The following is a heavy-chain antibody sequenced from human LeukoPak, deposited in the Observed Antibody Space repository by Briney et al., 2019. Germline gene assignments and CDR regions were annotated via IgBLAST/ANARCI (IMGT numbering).Heavy chain of an antibody. D-gene: IGHD3-10*01. Sequence: ASVKVSCKASGYTFTSYGISWVRQAPGQGLEWMGWISAYNGNTNYAQKLQGRVTMTTDTSTSTAYMELRSLRSDDTAVYYCARDLSPYYGSGSSDYWGQGTLVTVSS. CDR1: GYTFTSYG. V-gene: IGHV1-18*01. CDR3: ARDLSPYYGSGSSDY. J-gene: IGHJ4*02. CDR2: ISAYNGNT.